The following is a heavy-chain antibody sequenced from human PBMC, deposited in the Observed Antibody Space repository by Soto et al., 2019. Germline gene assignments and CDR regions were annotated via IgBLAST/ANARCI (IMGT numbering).Heavy chain of an antibody. Sequence: GASVKVSCKASGYTFTGYYTHWVRQAPGQGLEWMGWINPNSGGTNYAQKFQGWVTMTRDTSISTAYMELSRLRSDDTAVYYCARDREVVAADYYYVMDVWGQGTTVTVSS. V-gene: IGHV1-2*04. CDR3: ARDREVVAADYYYVMDV. J-gene: IGHJ6*02. D-gene: IGHD2-15*01. CDR2: INPNSGGT. CDR1: GYTFTGYY.